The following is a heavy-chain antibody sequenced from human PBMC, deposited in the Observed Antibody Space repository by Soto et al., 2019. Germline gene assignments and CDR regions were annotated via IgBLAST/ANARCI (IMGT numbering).Heavy chain of an antibody. D-gene: IGHD6-19*01. CDR3: ARDYIAVAGTLGYYFDY. Sequence: ASVKVSCKASGYTFTSYAMHWVRQAPGQRLEWMGWINAGNGNTKYSQKFQGRVTITRDTSASTAYMELSSLRSEDTAVYYCARDYIAVAGTLGYYFDYWGQGTLVTVSS. CDR1: GYTFTSYA. CDR2: INAGNGNT. J-gene: IGHJ4*02. V-gene: IGHV1-3*01.